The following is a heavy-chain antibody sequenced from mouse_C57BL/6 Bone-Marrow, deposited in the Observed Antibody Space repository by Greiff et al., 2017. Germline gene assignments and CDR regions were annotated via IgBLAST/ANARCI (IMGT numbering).Heavy chain of an antibody. CDR1: GYTFTSYG. CDR2: IYPRSGNT. V-gene: IGHV1-81*01. D-gene: IGHD2-1*01. J-gene: IGHJ3*01. CDR3: ARYYGNYLAWFAY. Sequence: VQLQESGAELARPGASVKLSCKASGYTFTSYGISWVKQRTGQGLEWIGEIYPRSGNTYYNEKFKGKATLTADKSSSTAYMELRSLTSEDSAVYFCARYYGNYLAWFAYWGQGTLVTVSA.